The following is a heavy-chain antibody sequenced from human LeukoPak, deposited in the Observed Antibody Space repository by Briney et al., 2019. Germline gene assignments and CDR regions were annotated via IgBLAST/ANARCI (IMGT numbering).Heavy chain of an antibody. Sequence: SLRLSCAASGFTFSNYAVHWVRQAPGKGLEWVAIISYDGSDKYYADSVKGRLTVSRDNSKNTLYLQMNSLRVEDAAVYYCARTYNPDYWGQGTLVTVSS. V-gene: IGHV3-30*04. J-gene: IGHJ4*02. CDR3: ARTYNPDY. CDR1: GFTFSNYA. D-gene: IGHD1-14*01. CDR2: ISYDGSDK.